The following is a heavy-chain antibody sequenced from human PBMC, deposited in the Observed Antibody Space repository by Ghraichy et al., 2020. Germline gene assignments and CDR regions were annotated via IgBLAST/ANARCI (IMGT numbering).Heavy chain of an antibody. Sequence: ASVKVSCKASGYTFTSYGISWVRQAPGQGLEWMGWISAYNGNTNYAQKLQGRVTMTTDTSTTTAYMELRSLRSDDTAVYYCAREFGVAANYDAFDIWGQGKMVTVSA. CDR1: GYTFTSYG. CDR3: AREFGVAANYDAFDI. D-gene: IGHD2-15*01. J-gene: IGHJ3*02. V-gene: IGHV1-18*01. CDR2: ISAYNGNT.